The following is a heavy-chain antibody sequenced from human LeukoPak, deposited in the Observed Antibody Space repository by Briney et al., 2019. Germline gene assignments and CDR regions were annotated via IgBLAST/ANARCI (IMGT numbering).Heavy chain of an antibody. J-gene: IGHJ5*02. Sequence: GGSLRLSCAGSGFTFSSYWMSWVRQAPGKGLEWVSLIYSGGSKYYADSVKGRFTISRDNSKNTLYLQMNSLRAEDTAVYYCARGLGPIAMFDPWGQGTLVTVSS. CDR2: IYSGGSK. CDR3: ARGLGPIAMFDP. V-gene: IGHV3-66*01. CDR1: GFTFSSYW. D-gene: IGHD6-6*01.